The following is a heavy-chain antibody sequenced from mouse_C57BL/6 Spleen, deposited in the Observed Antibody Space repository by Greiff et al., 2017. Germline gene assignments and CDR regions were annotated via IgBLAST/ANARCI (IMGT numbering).Heavy chain of an antibody. Sequence: EVNVVESGGDLVKPGGSLKLSCAASGFTFSSYGMSWVRQTPDKRLEWVATISSGGSYTYYPDSVKGRFTISRDNAKNTLYLQMSSLKAEDTAMYYCARQPDYYGSSYPFDYWGQGTTLTVSS. D-gene: IGHD1-1*01. CDR2: ISSGGSYT. CDR3: ARQPDYYGSSYPFDY. CDR1: GFTFSSYG. J-gene: IGHJ2*01. V-gene: IGHV5-6*01.